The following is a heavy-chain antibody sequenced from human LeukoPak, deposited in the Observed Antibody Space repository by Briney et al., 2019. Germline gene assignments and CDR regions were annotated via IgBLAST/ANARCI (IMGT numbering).Heavy chain of an antibody. D-gene: IGHD6-13*01. CDR2: INHSGST. CDR1: GGSFSGYY. J-gene: IGHJ2*01. Sequence: PSGTLSLTCAVYGGSFSGYYWSWIRQPPGKGLEWIGEINHSGSTNHNPSLKSRVTISVDTSKNQFSLKLSSVTAADTAVYYCARSHSSGWYIWYFDLWGRGTPVTVSS. CDR3: ARSHSSGWYIWYFDL. V-gene: IGHV4-34*01.